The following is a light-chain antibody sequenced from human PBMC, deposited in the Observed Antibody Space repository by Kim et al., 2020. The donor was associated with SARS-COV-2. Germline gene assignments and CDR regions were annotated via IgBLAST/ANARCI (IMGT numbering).Light chain of an antibody. CDR1: QSISVW. CDR3: QQYNSYSSWT. CDR2: KAS. V-gene: IGKV1-5*03. Sequence: SVGDRVTITCRASQSISVWLAWYQQKPGKAPKLLIYKASSLESWVPLRFSGSGSGTEFTLTIISLQPDDFATYYCQQYNSYSSWTFGQGTKVDIK. J-gene: IGKJ1*01.